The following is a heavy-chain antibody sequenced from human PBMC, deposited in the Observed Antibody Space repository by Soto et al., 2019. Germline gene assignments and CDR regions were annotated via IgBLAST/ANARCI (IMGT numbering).Heavy chain of an antibody. Sequence: KTSETLSLTCAVYGGSFSGYYWNWIRQPPGKGLEWIGEIDHSGYTNYNPSLKSRVTISVDTSKNQFSLRLTSVTAADTAVYYCARVRDWFDPWGQGTLVTVPQ. D-gene: IGHD3-3*01. V-gene: IGHV4-34*01. CDR3: ARVRDWFDP. CDR2: IDHSGYT. CDR1: GGSFSGYY. J-gene: IGHJ5*02.